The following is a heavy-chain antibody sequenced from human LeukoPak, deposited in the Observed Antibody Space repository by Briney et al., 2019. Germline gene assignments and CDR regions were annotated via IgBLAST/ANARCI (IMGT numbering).Heavy chain of an antibody. CDR3: VRVKGSYFDY. CDR1: GFPLSSYS. CDR2: ISCSGSAI. J-gene: IGHJ4*02. Sequence: GGSLRLSCAASGFPLSSYSINWVRQAPGKGLEWVSYISCSGSAIYYVDSVKGRFTVSRDNAKNSLFLQMNSPRAEDTAVYYCVRVKGSYFDYWGQGALVTVSS. V-gene: IGHV3-48*01. D-gene: IGHD2-15*01.